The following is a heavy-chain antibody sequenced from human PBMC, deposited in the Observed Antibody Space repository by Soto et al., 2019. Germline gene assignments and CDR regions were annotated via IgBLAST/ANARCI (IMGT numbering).Heavy chain of an antibody. D-gene: IGHD2-2*01. Sequence: PSETLSLTCTVSGYSISGGASFWSWIRQPPGKGLEWIANVYYSGSSYYNPSLKSRLTISVDTTKNQFSLQLKSMTAADTAGYYCAKLSCTSSTCYFPCWFDPWGQGTLVTVSS. V-gene: IGHV4-31*03. CDR3: AKLSCTSSTCYFPCWFDP. CDR1: GYSISGGASF. CDR2: VYYSGSS. J-gene: IGHJ5*02.